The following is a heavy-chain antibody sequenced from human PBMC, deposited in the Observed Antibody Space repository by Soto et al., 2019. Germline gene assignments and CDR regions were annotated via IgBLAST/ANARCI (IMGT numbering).Heavy chain of an antibody. J-gene: IGHJ6*02. CDR2: IYYSGST. V-gene: IGHV4-59*01. CDR3: ARDWLIAAAGYYYYGMDV. D-gene: IGHD6-13*01. Sequence: ASETLSLTCTVSGGSISSYYWSWIRQPPGKGLEWIGYIYYSGSTNYNPSLKSRVTISVDTSKNQFSLKLSSVTAADTAVYYCARDWLIAAAGYYYYGMDVWGQGTTVTVS. CDR1: GGSISSYY.